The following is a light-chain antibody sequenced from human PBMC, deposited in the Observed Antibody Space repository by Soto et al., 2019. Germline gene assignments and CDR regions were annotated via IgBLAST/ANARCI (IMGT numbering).Light chain of an antibody. CDR3: QQSYSSLRT. CDR2: AAS. CDR1: QTVTNF. Sequence: DIQMTQSPSSLSASVGDRVTITCRASQTVTNFLHWYQQKPGKAPKLLISAASSLRAGVPSRFSGSGSGTVFTLTSSSLQPEDFATYYCQQSYSSLRTFGPGTNVEV. J-gene: IGKJ1*01. V-gene: IGKV1-39*01.